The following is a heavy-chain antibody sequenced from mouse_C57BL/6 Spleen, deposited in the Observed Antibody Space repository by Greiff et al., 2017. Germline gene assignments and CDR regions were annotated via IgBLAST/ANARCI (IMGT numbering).Heavy chain of an antibody. V-gene: IGHV1-19*01. Sequence: EVQLQQSGPVLVKPGASVKMSCKASGYTFTDYYMNWVKQSHGKSLEWIGVINPYNGGTSYNQKFKGKATLTVDKSSSTAYMELNSLTSEDSAVYYCARGTGRGYFDDWGQGTTLTVSS. CDR3: ARGTGRGYFDD. CDR2: INPYNGGT. D-gene: IGHD3-3*01. CDR1: GYTFTDYY. J-gene: IGHJ2*01.